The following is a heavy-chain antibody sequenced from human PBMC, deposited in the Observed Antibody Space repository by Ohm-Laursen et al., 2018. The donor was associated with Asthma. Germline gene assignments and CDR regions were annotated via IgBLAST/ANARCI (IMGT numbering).Heavy chain of an antibody. CDR3: ARGSPRGITMVRGVIAPFDY. Sequence: SVKVSCKASGYTFTSYGISWVRQAPGQGLEWMGGIIPIFGTANYAQKFQGRVAITADESTSTAYMELSSLRSEDTAVYYCARGSPRGITMVRGVIAPFDYWGQGTLVTVSS. D-gene: IGHD3-10*01. CDR2: IIPIFGTA. V-gene: IGHV1-69*13. J-gene: IGHJ4*02. CDR1: GYTFTSYG.